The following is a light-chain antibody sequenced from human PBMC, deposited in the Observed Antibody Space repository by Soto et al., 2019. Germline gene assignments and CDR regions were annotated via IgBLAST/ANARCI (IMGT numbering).Light chain of an antibody. CDR1: SSNIGAGYD. CDR3: RSYDSSLSAYV. J-gene: IGLJ1*01. CDR2: GNS. Sequence: QSVLTQPPSLSRAPGQRLTISCTGSSSNIGAGYDVHWYQQLPGTAPKLLIYGNSNRPSGVPDRFSGSKSGTSASLAISGLQAEDEADYYCRSYDSSLSAYVFGTGTKVTVL. V-gene: IGLV1-40*01.